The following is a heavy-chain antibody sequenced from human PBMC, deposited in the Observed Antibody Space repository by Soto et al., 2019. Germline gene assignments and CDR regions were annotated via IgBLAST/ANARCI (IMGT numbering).Heavy chain of an antibody. CDR1: GFTFSNAW. Sequence: EVHLVESGGGLVKPGGSLRLSCAASGFTFSNAWINWVRQTPGRGLEWVGRAKRKNDGGTTDFAAPVKGRFASSRDESKNMVYLEMNSLQTEDTAMYYCPTDSYITTTTVRFDYWGPGTLVTVSS. J-gene: IGHJ4*01. CDR2: AKRKNDGGTT. V-gene: IGHV3-15*07. CDR3: PTDSYITTTTVRFDY. D-gene: IGHD3-22*01.